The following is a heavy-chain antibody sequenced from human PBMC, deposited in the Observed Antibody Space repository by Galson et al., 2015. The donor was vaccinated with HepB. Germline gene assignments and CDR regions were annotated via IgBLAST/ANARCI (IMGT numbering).Heavy chain of an antibody. D-gene: IGHD6-19*01. V-gene: IGHV3-15*01. CDR1: GFTFSNTW. CDR3: TTDKGSSGWYRFFDY. CDR2: IKSNADGGTT. Sequence: SLRLSCAASGFTFSNTWMSWVRQAPGKGLEWVGRIKSNADGGTTDLAAPVKGRFTISRDDSKNTLYLQMNSLKIEDTAVYYCTTDKGSSGWYRFFDYWGQGTPVTVSS. J-gene: IGHJ4*02.